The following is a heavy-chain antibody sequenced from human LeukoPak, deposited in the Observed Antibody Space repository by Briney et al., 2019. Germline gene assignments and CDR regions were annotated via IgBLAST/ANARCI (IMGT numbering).Heavy chain of an antibody. Sequence: ASVKVSCKASGYTFTSYYMHWVRQAPGQGLEWMGIINPSGGSTSYAQKFQGRVTMTRDTSTSTVYMELSSLRSEDTAVYYCARGFSSGWGYYYYGMDVWGKGTTVTVSS. V-gene: IGHV1-46*01. CDR3: ARGFSSGWGYYYYGMDV. CDR2: INPSGGST. D-gene: IGHD6-19*01. CDR1: GYTFTSYY. J-gene: IGHJ6*04.